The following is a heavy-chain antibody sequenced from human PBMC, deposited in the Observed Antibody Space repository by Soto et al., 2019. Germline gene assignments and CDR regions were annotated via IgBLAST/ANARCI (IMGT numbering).Heavy chain of an antibody. Sequence: QVQLQESGPGLVKPSETLSLTCTVSGGSVSSGSYYWSWIRQPPGKGLEWIGYIYYSGSTNYNPSLKSRVTISVDTSKNQFSLKLSSVTAADTAVYYCARGNIGVVVAATTQCWFDPWGQGTLVTVSS. J-gene: IGHJ5*02. CDR3: ARGNIGVVVAATTQCWFDP. V-gene: IGHV4-61*01. CDR1: GGSVSSGSYY. D-gene: IGHD2-15*01. CDR2: IYYSGST.